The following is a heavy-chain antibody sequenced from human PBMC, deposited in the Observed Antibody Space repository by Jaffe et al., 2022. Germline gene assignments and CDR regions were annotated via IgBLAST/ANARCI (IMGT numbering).Heavy chain of an antibody. V-gene: IGHV4-34*01. J-gene: IGHJ4*02. CDR1: GGSFSGYY. D-gene: IGHD2-2*01. CDR3: ARVKRLYCSSTSCYGWYYFDY. Sequence: QVQLQQWGAGLLKPSETLSLTCAVYGGSFSGYYWSWIRQPPGKGLEWIGEINHSGSTNYNPSLKSRVTISVDTSKNQFSLKLSSVTAADTAVYYCARVKRLYCSSTSCYGWYYFDYWGQGTLVTVSS. CDR2: INHSGST.